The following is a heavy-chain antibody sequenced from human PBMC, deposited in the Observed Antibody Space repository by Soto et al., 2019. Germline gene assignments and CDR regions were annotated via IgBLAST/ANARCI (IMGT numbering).Heavy chain of an antibody. D-gene: IGHD3-10*01. CDR1: GFTVSSNY. J-gene: IGHJ4*02. Sequence: EVQLVESGGPLVQPGGSLRLSCAASGFTVSSNYMTWVRQAPGQGLECVSIIYSGGSTDYADSVKGRFTISRDNSKNTLYLQMNSPRAEDTAVYYCARRHYYGSDWGQGTLVTVSS. V-gene: IGHV3-66*04. CDR2: IYSGGST. CDR3: ARRHYYGSD.